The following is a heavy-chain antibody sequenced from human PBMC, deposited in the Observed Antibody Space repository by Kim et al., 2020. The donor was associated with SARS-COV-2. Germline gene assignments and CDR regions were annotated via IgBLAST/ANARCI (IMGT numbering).Heavy chain of an antibody. V-gene: IGHV1-69*13. CDR1: GDTFSKYA. J-gene: IGHJ6*02. Sequence: SVKVSCKASGDTFSKYAISWVRQAPGQGLEWMGGIIPIFGTANYAQKFQGRVTITADESTSTAFMELSSLKSEDKAVYYCARDPAEWFGESVSYGFDVWGQGTTVTVSS. D-gene: IGHD3-10*01. CDR3: ARDPAEWFGESVSYGFDV. CDR2: IIPIFGTA.